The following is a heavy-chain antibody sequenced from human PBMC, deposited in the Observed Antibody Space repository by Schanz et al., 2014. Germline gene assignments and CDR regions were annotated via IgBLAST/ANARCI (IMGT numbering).Heavy chain of an antibody. CDR2: INQSGDT. Sequence: QVQLQQWGAGLLKPSETLSLTCAVSGGSFSGYYWSWIRQPPDTGLEWIGEINQSGDTNYNPSLKSRVTIPVDTSNTQFPLNLRSVTAADTAVYYCARLYCSTPGCYVSPNGFAKDYWGQGTLVTVSS. D-gene: IGHD2-2*01. J-gene: IGHJ4*02. V-gene: IGHV4-34*01. CDR3: ARLYCSTPGCYVSPNGFAKDY. CDR1: GGSFSGYY.